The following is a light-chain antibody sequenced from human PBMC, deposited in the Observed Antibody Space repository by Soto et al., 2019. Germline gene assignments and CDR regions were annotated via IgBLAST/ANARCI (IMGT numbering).Light chain of an antibody. V-gene: IGLV2-11*01. Sequence: QSALTQPRSVSGSPGQSLTISCTGTSSDVGGYNYVSWYQQYPGKVPKLMTYDVTKRPSGVPDRFSGSKSGNTASLTISGLQAEDEADYYCCSHAGSDNYVFGTGTKVTVL. CDR1: SSDVGGYNY. CDR2: DVT. CDR3: CSHAGSDNYV. J-gene: IGLJ1*01.